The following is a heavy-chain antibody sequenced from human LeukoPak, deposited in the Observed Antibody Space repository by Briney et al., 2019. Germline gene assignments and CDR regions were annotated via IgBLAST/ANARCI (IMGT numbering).Heavy chain of an antibody. V-gene: IGHV4-59*01. CDR3: ARDKGTDLDY. CDR1: GGSISSYY. J-gene: IGHJ4*02. CDR2: IYYSGST. Sequence: SETLSLTCTGSGGSISSYYWSWIRQPPGKGLEWIGYIYYSGSTNYNPSLKSRVTISVDTSKNQFSLKLSSVTAADTAVYYRARDKGTDLDYWGQGTLVTVSS. D-gene: IGHD2-8*02.